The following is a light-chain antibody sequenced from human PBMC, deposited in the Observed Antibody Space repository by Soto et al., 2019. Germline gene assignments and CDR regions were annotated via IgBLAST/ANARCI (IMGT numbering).Light chain of an antibody. CDR3: QQHGISHIT. V-gene: IGKV3-20*01. J-gene: IGKJ5*01. CDR1: QRVSNTY. Sequence: EIVLAQSPGTLSLSPGERATLSCRASQRVSNTYLAWYQQKPGQAPRLLIFGASSRATGIPERFSGSGSGTDFTLTISRLEPEDFAVYYCQQHGISHITFGQGTRLEIK. CDR2: GAS.